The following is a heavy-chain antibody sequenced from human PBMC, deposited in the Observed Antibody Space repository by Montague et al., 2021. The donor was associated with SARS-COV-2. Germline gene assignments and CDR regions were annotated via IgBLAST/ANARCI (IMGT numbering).Heavy chain of an antibody. J-gene: IGHJ3*02. V-gene: IGHV4-39*07. CDR2: VDYSGLT. CDR1: RDSISSHNYF. Sequence: SETLSLTCTVSRDSISSHNYFWAWIRQPPGKGLEWIGSVDYSGLTFYNPSLERPVTISVDTSKKQFSLKVNSVTAADTAVYYCAKDGEALAWGTFDIWGQGKMVTGSS. D-gene: IGHD3-10*01. CDR3: AKDGEALAWGTFDI.